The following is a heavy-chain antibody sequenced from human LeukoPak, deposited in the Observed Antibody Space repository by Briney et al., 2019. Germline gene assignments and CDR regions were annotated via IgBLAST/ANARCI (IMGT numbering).Heavy chain of an antibody. CDR2: ISSTSSYI. CDR3: ARKSSAVAGPFDY. D-gene: IGHD6-19*01. V-gene: IGHV3-21*01. Sequence: GGSLRLSCAASGFTFSSYAMNWVRQAPGKGLEWVSSISSTSSYIYYADSVKGRFTISRDNAKNSLYLQMNSLRAEDTAVYYCARKSSAVAGPFDYWGQGTLVTVSP. CDR1: GFTFSSYA. J-gene: IGHJ4*02.